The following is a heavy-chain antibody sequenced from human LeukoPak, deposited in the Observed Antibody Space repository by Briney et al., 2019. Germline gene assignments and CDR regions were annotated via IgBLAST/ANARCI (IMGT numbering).Heavy chain of an antibody. CDR3: SRTDSSGSLYYFDY. CDR1: GYTFTNYY. CDR2: IIPIFGTA. D-gene: IGHD3-22*01. V-gene: IGHV1-69*13. Sequence: SVKVSCKASGYTFTNYYIHWVRQAPGQGLEWMGGIIPIFGTANYAQKFQGRVTITADESTSTAYMELSSLRSEDTAVYYCSRTDSSGSLYYFDYWGQGTLVTVSS. J-gene: IGHJ4*02.